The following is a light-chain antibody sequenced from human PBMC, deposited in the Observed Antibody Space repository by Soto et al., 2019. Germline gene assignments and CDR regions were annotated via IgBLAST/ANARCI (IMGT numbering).Light chain of an antibody. J-gene: IGKJ2*01. Sequence: EIVLTQSPGTLSFSPGERATLSFRASQSVSNSQLAWVQQKPGQAPRLRIYGASSRATGIPDTFSGSGSGTDFTLIISRLEPDDCAVYYCQQYGSSPYTVGQGTKLEIK. CDR1: QSVSNSQ. CDR2: GAS. CDR3: QQYGSSPYT. V-gene: IGKV3-20*01.